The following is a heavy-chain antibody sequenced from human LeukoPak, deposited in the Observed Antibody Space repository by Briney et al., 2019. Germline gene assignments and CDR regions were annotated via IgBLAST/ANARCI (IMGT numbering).Heavy chain of an antibody. CDR3: ARLTGSKIGAFDI. Sequence: SETLSLTCTVSGGSISSYYWSWIRQPPGKGLEWIGYIYYSGSTNYNPSLKSRVTISVDTSKNQFTLKLSSVTAADTAVYYCARLTGSKIGAFDIWGQGTMVTVSS. J-gene: IGHJ3*02. V-gene: IGHV4-59*01. D-gene: IGHD1-14*01. CDR2: IYYSGST. CDR1: GGSISSYY.